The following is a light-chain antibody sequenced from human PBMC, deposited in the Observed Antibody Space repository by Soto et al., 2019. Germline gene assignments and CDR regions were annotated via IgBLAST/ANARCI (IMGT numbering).Light chain of an antibody. J-gene: IGLJ2*01. CDR2: DVS. V-gene: IGLV2-14*01. Sequence: QSALTQPASVSGSPGHSITISCTGTSSDVGSYGYVSWYQQHPGRAPNLLIYDVSNRPLGVSNRFSGSKSGNTASLTISGLQPEDEADYYCTSHASGDSTVFGGGTKLTVL. CDR1: SSDVGSYGY. CDR3: TSHASGDSTV.